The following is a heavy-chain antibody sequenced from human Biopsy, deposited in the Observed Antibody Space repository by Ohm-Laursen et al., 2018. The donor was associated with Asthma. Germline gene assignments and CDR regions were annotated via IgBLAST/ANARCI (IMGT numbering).Heavy chain of an antibody. D-gene: IGHD3-16*01. J-gene: IGHJ4*02. Sequence: SLRLSCAASGFTFSSYVMNWVRQAPGKGLEWVSAITGGNDNTYYADSVKGRFTISGDNSKNTLHLQMNSLSPEDTAVYYCARDFSRAIMIGGGREHYFDFWGQGTLVTVSS. CDR1: GFTFSSYV. V-gene: IGHV3-23*01. CDR2: ITGGNDNT. CDR3: ARDFSRAIMIGGGREHYFDF.